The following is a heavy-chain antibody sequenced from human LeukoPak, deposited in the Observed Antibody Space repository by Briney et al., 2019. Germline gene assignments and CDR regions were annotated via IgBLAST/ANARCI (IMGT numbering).Heavy chain of an antibody. D-gene: IGHD2-2*01. CDR3: ASAQYHITDH. J-gene: IGHJ4*02. V-gene: IGHV3-30-3*01. Sequence: PGGSLRLSCAASGFTFSSYAMHWVRQAPGKGMEWVAVISYDGSNKYYADSVKGRFTISRDNSKNTLYLQMNSLRAEDTAVYYCASAQYHITDHWGQGTLVTVSS. CDR1: GFTFSSYA. CDR2: ISYDGSNK.